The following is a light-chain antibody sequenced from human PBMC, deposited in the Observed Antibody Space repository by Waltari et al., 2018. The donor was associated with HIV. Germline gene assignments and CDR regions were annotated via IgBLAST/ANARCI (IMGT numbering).Light chain of an antibody. V-gene: IGLV6-57*01. CDR1: SGSIASSY. Sequence: NFMLTQPHSVSESPGKTVTISCTRSSGSIASSYVQWYQKRPGSSPTTVIYEDYQRPSGGPDRFSGSIDSSSNSASLSISGLKTDDEADYYCQSYDTNNVIFGGGTKLTVL. J-gene: IGLJ2*01. CDR3: QSYDTNNVI. CDR2: EDY.